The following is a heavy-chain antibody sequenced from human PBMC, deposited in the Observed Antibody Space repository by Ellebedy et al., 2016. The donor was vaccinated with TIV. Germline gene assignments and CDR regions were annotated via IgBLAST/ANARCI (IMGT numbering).Heavy chain of an antibody. CDR2: IKYDGSEE. CDR1: GFTFRSYW. D-gene: IGHD4-17*01. V-gene: IGHV3-7*03. CDR3: ARRKGDGAYVYYFDY. Sequence: GGSLRLXXAASGFTFRSYWMSWVRQAPGKGLEWVANIKYDGSEEYYVDSVKGRFTISRDNTKNSLYLQMNSLRAEDTAVYYCARRKGDGAYVYYFDYWGQGTLVTVSS. J-gene: IGHJ4*02.